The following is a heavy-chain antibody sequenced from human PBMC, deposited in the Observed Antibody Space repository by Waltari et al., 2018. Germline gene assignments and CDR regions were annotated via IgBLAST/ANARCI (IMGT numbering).Heavy chain of an antibody. V-gene: IGHV3-48*04. CDR3: ARDRDEEMATIPRPFDY. D-gene: IGHD5-12*01. CDR1: GFTFSSYS. CDR2: ISSSSSTR. Sequence: EVQLVESGGGLVQPGGSLRLSCAASGFTFSSYSMNWVRQAPGKGLEWVSYISSSSSTRYYADSVKGRFTISRDNAKNSLYLQMNSLRAEDTAVYYCARDRDEEMATIPRPFDYWGQGTLVTVSS. J-gene: IGHJ4*02.